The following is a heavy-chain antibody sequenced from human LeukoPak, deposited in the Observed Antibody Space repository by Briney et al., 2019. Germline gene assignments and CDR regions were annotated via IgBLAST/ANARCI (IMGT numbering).Heavy chain of an antibody. CDR3: ASPGSGSSNAFDI. Sequence: GESLKISCKGSGYIFTTYWIGWVRQMPGKGLEWMGIIYPGDSDTRYSPSFQGQVTISADKSISTAYLQWSSLKASDTAMYYCASPGSGSSNAFDIWGQGTMVTVSS. J-gene: IGHJ3*02. CDR1: GYIFTTYW. CDR2: IYPGDSDT. V-gene: IGHV5-51*01. D-gene: IGHD3-10*01.